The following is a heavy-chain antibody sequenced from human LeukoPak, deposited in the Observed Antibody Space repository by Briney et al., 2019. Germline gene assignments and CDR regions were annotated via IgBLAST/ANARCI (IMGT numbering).Heavy chain of an antibody. Sequence: ASVKVSCKASGYTFTSYGISWVRQASGQGLEWMGWISAYNGNTNYAQKLQGRVTMTTDTSTSTAYMELRSLRSDDTAVYYCARVAEYDYVWGSYRPYYFDYWGQGTLVTVSS. J-gene: IGHJ4*02. CDR1: GYTFTSYG. D-gene: IGHD3-16*02. CDR2: ISAYNGNT. V-gene: IGHV1-18*01. CDR3: ARVAEYDYVWGSYRPYYFDY.